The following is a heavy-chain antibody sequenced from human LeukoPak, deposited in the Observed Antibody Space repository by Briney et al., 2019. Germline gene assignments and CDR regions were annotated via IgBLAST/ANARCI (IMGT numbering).Heavy chain of an antibody. CDR2: ISYDGGKK. V-gene: IGHV3-30*03. CDR1: GFTFSSHD. CDR3: ARVGPATAFDY. Sequence: GGSLRLSCAASGFTFSSHDMHWVRQAPGKGLEWVSFISYDGGKKDYADSVKGRFTISRDNSKNTLYLQMASLRDEDMGVYYCARVGPATAFDYWGQGTQVTVSS. J-gene: IGHJ4*02.